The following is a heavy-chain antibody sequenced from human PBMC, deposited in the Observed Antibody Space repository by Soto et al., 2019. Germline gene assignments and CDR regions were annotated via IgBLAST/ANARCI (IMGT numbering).Heavy chain of an antibody. CDR2: IYYRGST. J-gene: IGHJ4*02. CDR3: ARGLISGSHYSGGWYYFDS. D-gene: IGHD1-26*01. Sequence: SETLSLTCTVSGGSISSSSYYWGWIRQPPGKGLEWIGSIYYRGSTNYNPSLKSRVTISVHTSNSQFSLELSSVTAADTAVYYCARGLISGSHYSGGWYYFDSWGQGTQVTVSS. V-gene: IGHV4-39*07. CDR1: GGSISSSSYY.